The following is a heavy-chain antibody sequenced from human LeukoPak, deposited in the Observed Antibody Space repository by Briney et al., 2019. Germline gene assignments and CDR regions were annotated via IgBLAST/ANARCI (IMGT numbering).Heavy chain of an antibody. D-gene: IGHD4-17*01. J-gene: IGHJ4*02. Sequence: SQTLSLTCTVSGGSIRSGGYYWSWSRQPAGKGLEWIGRIYTSGSTNYNPSLKSRVTISVDTSKNQFSLKLSSVTAADTAVYYCARRAGAYSHPYDYWGQGTLVTVSS. CDR2: IYTSGST. CDR3: ARRAGAYSHPYDY. CDR1: GGSIRSGGYY. V-gene: IGHV4-61*02.